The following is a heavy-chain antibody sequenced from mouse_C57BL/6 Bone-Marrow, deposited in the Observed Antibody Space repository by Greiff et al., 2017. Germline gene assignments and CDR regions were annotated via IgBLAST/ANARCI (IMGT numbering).Heavy chain of an antibody. J-gene: IGHJ1*03. CDR2: INPNNGGT. CDR1: GYTFTDYN. Sequence: VQLKESGPALVKPGASVKIPCKASGYTFTDYNMDWVKQSNGTSLEWSGDINPNNGGTIYNQKFKGKATLTVDKVSSTAYMEIRSLTSQDTAVYYCARGNYYGYCDVWGTGTTGTVSS. CDR3: ARGNYYGYCDV. V-gene: IGHV1-18*01.